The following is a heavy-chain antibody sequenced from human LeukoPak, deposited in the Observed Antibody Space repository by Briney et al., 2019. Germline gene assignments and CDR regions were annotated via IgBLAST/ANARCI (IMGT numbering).Heavy chain of an antibody. D-gene: IGHD6-6*01. Sequence: GGSLRLSCAASGFTFSNYGMHWVRQAPGKGLEWVAVIWYDGSNKYYADSVKGRFTISRDDSKNTLYLQMNSLRAEDTAVYYCAKDSTFDALSSSSLEWGQETLVTVSS. CDR2: IWYDGSNK. V-gene: IGHV3-33*06. J-gene: IGHJ4*02. CDR1: GFTFSNYG. CDR3: AKDSTFDALSSSSLE.